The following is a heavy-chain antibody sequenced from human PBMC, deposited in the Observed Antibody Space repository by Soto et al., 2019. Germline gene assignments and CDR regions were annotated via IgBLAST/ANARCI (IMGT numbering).Heavy chain of an antibody. CDR2: IWYDGSNK. J-gene: IGHJ4*02. CDR1: GFTFSSYG. Sequence: QVQLVESGGGVVQPGRSLRLSCAASGFTFSSYGMHWVRQAPGKGLEWVAVIWYDGSNKYYADSVKGRFTISRDNSKNTLYLQMNSLRAVDTAVYYCARDVRIYDSSGYYVGDFDYWGQGTLVTVSS. CDR3: ARDVRIYDSSGYYVGDFDY. V-gene: IGHV3-33*01. D-gene: IGHD3-22*01.